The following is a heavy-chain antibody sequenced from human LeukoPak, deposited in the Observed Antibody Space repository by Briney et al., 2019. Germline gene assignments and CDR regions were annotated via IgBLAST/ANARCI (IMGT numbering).Heavy chain of an antibody. J-gene: IGHJ5*02. CDR3: AREEYSSSSGTIWFDP. D-gene: IGHD6-6*01. CDR1: GGSISSCY. Sequence: SETLSLTCTVSGGSISSCYWSWIRQPPGKGLEWIGYIYYSGSTNYNPSLKSRVTISVDMSKNQFSLKLSSVTAADTAVYYCAREEYSSSSGTIWFDPWGQGTLVTVSS. CDR2: IYYSGST. V-gene: IGHV4-59*01.